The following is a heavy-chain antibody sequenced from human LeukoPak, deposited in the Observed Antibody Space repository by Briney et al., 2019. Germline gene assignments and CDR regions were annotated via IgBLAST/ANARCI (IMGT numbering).Heavy chain of an antibody. Sequence: GGSLRLSCAASGFTLRNYAVTWVRQAPGKGLEWVSAVRGSDGTTYYADSVKGRFTISRDNSRNTVSLQMNSLRAEDTAIYYCARAKGVITTNWFDPWGQGTLVTVSS. CDR1: GFTLRNYA. D-gene: IGHD3-3*01. CDR3: ARAKGVITTNWFDP. V-gene: IGHV3-23*01. CDR2: VRGSDGTT. J-gene: IGHJ5*02.